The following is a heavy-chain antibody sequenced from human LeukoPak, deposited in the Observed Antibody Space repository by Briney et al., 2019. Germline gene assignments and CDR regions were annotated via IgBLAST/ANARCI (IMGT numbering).Heavy chain of an antibody. Sequence: SETLSLTCAVYGGSFSGYYWSWIRQPPGEGLEWIGEINHSGSTNYNPSLKSRVTISVDTSKNQFSLKLSSVTAADTAVYYCARDTTYSSSWSYYYYYMDVWGKGTTVTVSS. J-gene: IGHJ6*03. D-gene: IGHD6-13*01. CDR2: INHSGST. CDR3: ARDTTYSSSWSYYYYYMDV. V-gene: IGHV4-34*01. CDR1: GGSFSGYY.